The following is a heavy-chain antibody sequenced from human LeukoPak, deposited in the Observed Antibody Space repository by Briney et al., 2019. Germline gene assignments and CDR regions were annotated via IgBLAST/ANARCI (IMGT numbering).Heavy chain of an antibody. J-gene: IGHJ4*02. CDR2: IRSKANSYAT. D-gene: IGHD3-10*01. CDR1: GFTFSGSA. V-gene: IGHV3-73*01. Sequence: GGSLRLSCAASGFTFSGSAMHWVRQASGKGLEWVGRIRSKANSYATAYAASVKGRFTISRDDSKNTAYLQMNSLKTEDTAVYYCTSPITMVRGALDCWGQGTLVTVSS. CDR3: TSPITMVRGALDC.